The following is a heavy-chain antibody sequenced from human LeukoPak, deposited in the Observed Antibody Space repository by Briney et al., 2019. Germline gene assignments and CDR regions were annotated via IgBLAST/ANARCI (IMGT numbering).Heavy chain of an antibody. CDR3: AKGIASSGSDIDY. V-gene: IGHV3-30*18. D-gene: IGHD6-19*01. CDR1: GFTFSSYG. CDR2: IPYDGSNK. J-gene: IGHJ4*02. Sequence: GGSLRLSCAASGFTFSSYGMHWVRQAPGKGLEWVAVIPYDGSNKYYADSVKGRFTISRDNSKNTLYLQMNSLRAEDTAVYYCAKGIASSGSDIDYWGQGTLVTASS.